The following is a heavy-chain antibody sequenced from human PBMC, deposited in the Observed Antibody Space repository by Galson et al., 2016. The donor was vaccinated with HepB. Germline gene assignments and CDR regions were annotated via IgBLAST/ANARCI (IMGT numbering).Heavy chain of an antibody. Sequence: SLRLSCAASGFTFSSYSMIWVRQAPGKGLEWVSSISSSSIYIYYADSVTGRFTISRDNAKNSLSLQMNSLRAEDTVVDYCARVDGFGAPLFFDYWGQGTLVTVSA. J-gene: IGHJ4*02. V-gene: IGHV3-21*01. CDR2: ISSSSIYI. CDR3: ARVDGFGAPLFFDY. CDR1: GFTFSSYS. D-gene: IGHD3-10*01.